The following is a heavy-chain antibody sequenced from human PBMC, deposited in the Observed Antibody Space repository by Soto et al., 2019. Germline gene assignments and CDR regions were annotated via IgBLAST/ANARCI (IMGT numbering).Heavy chain of an antibody. CDR2: ISSSSSYI. J-gene: IGHJ4*02. CDR3: ASHPRDSSGYWYYFDY. CDR1: GFTFSSYS. D-gene: IGHD3-22*01. Sequence: GVSLRLSCAASGFTFSSYSMNWVRQAPGKGLEWVSSISSSSSYIYYADSVKGRFTISRDNAKNSLYLQMNSLRAEDTAVYYCASHPRDSSGYWYYFDYWGQGTLVTVSS. V-gene: IGHV3-21*01.